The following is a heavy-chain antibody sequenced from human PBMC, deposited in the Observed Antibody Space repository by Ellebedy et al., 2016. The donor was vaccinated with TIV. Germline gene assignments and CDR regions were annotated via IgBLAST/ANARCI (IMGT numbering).Heavy chain of an antibody. CDR3: AREIADRRYFDL. V-gene: IGHV3-7*01. CDR1: GFSFGSFW. CDR2: IREDGNAK. D-gene: IGHD3-16*02. Sequence: GESLKISCAASGFSFGSFWLSWVRQAPGKGLEWVANIREDGNAKFSADSVKGRFTISRDNSKNMLYLQMNSLRVEDTALYYCAREIADRRYFDLWGRGTLVSVSS. J-gene: IGHJ2*01.